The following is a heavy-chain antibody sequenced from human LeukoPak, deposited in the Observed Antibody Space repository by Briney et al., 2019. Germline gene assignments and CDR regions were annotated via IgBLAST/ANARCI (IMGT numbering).Heavy chain of an antibody. CDR1: VFTVSSYA. CDR3: AGGEILTGHYTFDY. CDR2: ISGSGGST. J-gene: IGHJ4*02. Sequence: GGSLRLSCAPSVFTVSSYAMSSVRPAPGEGLEWGSSISGSGGSTYYADSVKGRFTISRDNSKNTLYLQMNSLRAEDTAVYYCAGGEILTGHYTFDYWGQGTLVTVSS. V-gene: IGHV3-23*01. D-gene: IGHD3-9*01.